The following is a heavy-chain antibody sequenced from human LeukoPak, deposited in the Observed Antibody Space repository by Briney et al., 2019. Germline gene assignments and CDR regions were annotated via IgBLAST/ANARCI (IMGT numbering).Heavy chain of an antibody. Sequence: PGGSLRLSCAASGFTFSSYEMNWVRQAPGKGLEWASYISSSSSTIYYADSVKGRFTISRDNAKNSLYLQMNSLRAEDTAVYYCARAGVVGYSYGSFDYWGQGTLVTVSS. J-gene: IGHJ4*02. CDR1: GFTFSSYE. CDR2: ISSSSSTI. D-gene: IGHD5-18*01. V-gene: IGHV3-48*01. CDR3: ARAGVVGYSYGSFDY.